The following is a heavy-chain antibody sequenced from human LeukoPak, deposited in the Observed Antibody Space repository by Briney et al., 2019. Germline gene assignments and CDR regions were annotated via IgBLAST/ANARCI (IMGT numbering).Heavy chain of an antibody. J-gene: IGHJ4*02. CDR1: GFSFGKYW. Sequence: GGSLRLSCVASGFSFGKYWMSWVRQAPGKGLEWVANIKLDGSEKNYVDSVKGRFTISRDNTKNSLYLQMNSLRVEDTAVFYCARDQYDTWSRRGNFDSWGQGTLVIVSS. V-gene: IGHV3-7*03. CDR2: IKLDGSEK. D-gene: IGHD3-3*01. CDR3: ARDQYDTWSRRGNFDS.